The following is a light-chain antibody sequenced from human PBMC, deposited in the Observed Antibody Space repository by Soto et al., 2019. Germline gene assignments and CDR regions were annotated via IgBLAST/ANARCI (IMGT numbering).Light chain of an antibody. CDR1: QTISSW. CDR3: QHYNNYLLT. J-gene: IGKJ4*01. Sequence: DIQMTQSPSTPSASVGARVIITCRASQTISSWLAWYQQKPGKAPKLLIYKASSLESGVPSRFSGSGSGTEFTLTISSLQPDDFATYYCQHYNNYLLTFGGGTKVEIK. V-gene: IGKV1-5*03. CDR2: KAS.